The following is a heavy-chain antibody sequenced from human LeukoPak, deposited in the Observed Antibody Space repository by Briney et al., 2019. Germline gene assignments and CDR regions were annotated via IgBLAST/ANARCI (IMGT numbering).Heavy chain of an antibody. CDR1: GFTFRHYW. D-gene: IGHD2-15*01. CDR3: ARDGGLNTIFDY. J-gene: IGHJ4*02. CDR2: TKPDGSAE. Sequence: GGSLRLSCAASGFTFRHYWMGWVRQAPGKGLEWVANTKPDGSAEYYADSVRGRFTTSRDNANNFLYLQMNSLRAEDTAVYYCARDGGLNTIFDYWGQGTLVTVSS. V-gene: IGHV3-7*01.